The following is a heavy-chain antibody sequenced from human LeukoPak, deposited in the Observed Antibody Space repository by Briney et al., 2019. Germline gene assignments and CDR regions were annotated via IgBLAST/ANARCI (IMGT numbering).Heavy chain of an antibody. Sequence: PGGSLRLSCAASGFTCSDYSMNWVRQAPGKGLEGVSSISSSNSYIYYADSVKGRFTISRDNAKNSLYLQMNSLRAEDTAVYYCARGAGSSWYFYFDYWGQGTLVTVSS. CDR2: ISSSNSYI. D-gene: IGHD6-13*01. CDR3: ARGAGSSWYFYFDY. CDR1: GFTCSDYS. V-gene: IGHV3-21*04. J-gene: IGHJ4*02.